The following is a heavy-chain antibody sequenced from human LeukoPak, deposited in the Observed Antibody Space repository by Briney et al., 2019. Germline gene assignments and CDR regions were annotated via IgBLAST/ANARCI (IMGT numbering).Heavy chain of an antibody. CDR1: GFTFSSYG. CDR3: ASLWFGELFGFDY. D-gene: IGHD3-10*01. CDR2: IRYDGSNK. Sequence: GGSLRLSCAASGFTFSSYGMHWVRQAPGKGLEWVAFIRYDGSNKYYADSVKGRFTISRDNSKNTLYLQMNSLRAEDTAVYYCASLWFGELFGFDYWGQGTLVTVPS. V-gene: IGHV3-30*02. J-gene: IGHJ4*02.